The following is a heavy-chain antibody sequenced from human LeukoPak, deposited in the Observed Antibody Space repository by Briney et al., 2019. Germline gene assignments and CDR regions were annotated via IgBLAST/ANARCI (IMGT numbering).Heavy chain of an antibody. V-gene: IGHV3-66*01. J-gene: IGHJ2*01. CDR1: GFTVSSNY. D-gene: IGHD2-8*01. Sequence: GGSLRLSCAASGFTVSSNYMSWVRQAPGKGLEWVSVIYSGGSTYYADSVKGRFTISRDNSKNTLYLQMNSLRAEDTAVYYCAKTRTQSLGYCTNGVCPWYFDLWGRGTLVTVSS. CDR2: IYSGGST. CDR3: AKTRTQSLGYCTNGVCPWYFDL.